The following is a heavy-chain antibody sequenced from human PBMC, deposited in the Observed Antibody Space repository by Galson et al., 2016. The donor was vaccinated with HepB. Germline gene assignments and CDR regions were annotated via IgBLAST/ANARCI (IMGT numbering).Heavy chain of an antibody. CDR1: GFTFSTYS. D-gene: IGHD1-26*01. CDR3: ARVGNYYSHYYYGLDV. J-gene: IGHJ6*02. Sequence: SLRLSCAAAGFTFSTYSLNWVRQAPGKGLEWVSFISDSTLYTYYADSVKGRFTISRDNAKNSLYLQMNSLRVEDTAVYYCARVGNYYSHYYYGLDVWGQGTTVTVSS. V-gene: IGHV3-21*01. CDR2: ISDSTLYT.